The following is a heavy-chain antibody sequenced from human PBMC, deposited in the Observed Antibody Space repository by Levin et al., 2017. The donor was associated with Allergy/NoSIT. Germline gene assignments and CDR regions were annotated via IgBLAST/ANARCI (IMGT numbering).Heavy chain of an antibody. CDR1: GYSFTSYW. J-gene: IGHJ6*03. CDR3: ARRSTRDYYYYMDV. Sequence: GESLKISCQGSGYSFTSYWIGWVRQMPGKGLEWMGIIYPGDSDTRYSPSFQGQVTISADKSISTAYLQWSNLKASDTAIYYCARRSTRDYYYYMDVWGKGTTVTVSS. CDR2: IYPGDSDT. V-gene: IGHV5-51*01. D-gene: IGHD2/OR15-2a*01.